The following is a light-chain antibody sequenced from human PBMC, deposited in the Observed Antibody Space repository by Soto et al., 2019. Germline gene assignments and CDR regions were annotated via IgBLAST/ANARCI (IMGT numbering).Light chain of an antibody. CDR2: DVN. J-gene: IGLJ3*02. CDR3: CSHVGGYTWV. Sequence: QSALTQPRSVSGSPGQSVTISCTGTTTDVGGYVYVSWFQHHPGKAPKFIIFDVNKRPSGVPDRFSGSTTGNTASLTISGLQSEDEADYYCCSHVGGYTWVFGGGTKVTVL. V-gene: IGLV2-11*01. CDR1: TTDVGGYVY.